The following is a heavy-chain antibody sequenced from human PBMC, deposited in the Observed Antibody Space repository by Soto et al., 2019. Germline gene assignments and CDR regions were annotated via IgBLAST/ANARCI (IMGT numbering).Heavy chain of an antibody. CDR1: GGSISSHG. D-gene: IGHD2-2*01. CDR2: IYYSGST. CDR3: VRYCSTTKCPFDY. J-gene: IGHJ4*02. V-gene: IGHV4-59*08. Sequence: SEPMPLTYTVSGGSISSHGWRWIRKPPGKGLEWIGYIYYSGSTYYNPSLKSRVTVSVDTSKNQFSLNLSSVTAADTAVYYCVRYCSTTKCPFDYWGQGTLVTGSS.